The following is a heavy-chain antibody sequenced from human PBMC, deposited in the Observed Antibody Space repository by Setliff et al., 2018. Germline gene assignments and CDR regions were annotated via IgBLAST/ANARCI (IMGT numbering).Heavy chain of an antibody. CDR1: GGSLNSGSYY. CDR3: ARDNTILGATDH. CDR2: LHTSGST. D-gene: IGHD1-26*01. V-gene: IGHV4-61*02. Sequence: NPAETLSLTCAVSGGSLNSGSYYWSWIRQSTERGLEWLGRLHTSGSTTYNPAINSRVTISVDTSTNQFSLRLTSLTAADTAVYFCARDNTILGATDHWGQGTLVTVSS. J-gene: IGHJ5*02.